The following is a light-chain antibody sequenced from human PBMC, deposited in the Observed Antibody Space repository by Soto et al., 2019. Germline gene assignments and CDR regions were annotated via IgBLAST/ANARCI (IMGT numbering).Light chain of an antibody. J-gene: IGKJ2*01. CDR3: QQYGSSPPHT. V-gene: IGKV3-20*01. CDR1: QTIRNTY. CDR2: GAS. Sequence: EIVLTQSPGTLSLSPGERATLSCRASQTIRNTYLAWFQQKPGQPPRLLIYGASNRATGIPDRFSGGGSGTDFTLTISRLEPEDFAVYYCQQYGSSPPHTFGQGTKLEIK.